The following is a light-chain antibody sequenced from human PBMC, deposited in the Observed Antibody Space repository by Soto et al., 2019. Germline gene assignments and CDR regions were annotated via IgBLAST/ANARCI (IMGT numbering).Light chain of an antibody. CDR2: GAS. V-gene: IGKV3-15*01. J-gene: IGKJ1*01. CDR1: QSVSSN. CDR3: QQYNNWPRT. Sequence: EFVLPQSPGTLSVSPGESATLSCRASQSVSSNLAWYQQKPGQAPRPLIYGASTRATGIPARFSGSGSGTEFTLTISSLQSEDFAVYYCQQYNNWPRTVGQGTKVDIK.